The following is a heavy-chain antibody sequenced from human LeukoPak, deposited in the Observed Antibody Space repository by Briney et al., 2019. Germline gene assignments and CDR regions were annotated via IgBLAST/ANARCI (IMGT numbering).Heavy chain of an antibody. V-gene: IGHV4-39*07. J-gene: IGHJ4*02. CDR2: FYYTGST. Sequence: SQTLXLTCTVSGGSISSGDYYWSWIRQPPGKALEWIGTFYYTGSTFYNPSLKSRVTISEDTSENQFSLKLTSVTAADTAVYYCVSTNDQLHYDSSGYYGYWGQGTLVTVSS. CDR1: GGSISSGDYY. D-gene: IGHD3-22*01. CDR3: VSTNDQLHYDSSGYYGY.